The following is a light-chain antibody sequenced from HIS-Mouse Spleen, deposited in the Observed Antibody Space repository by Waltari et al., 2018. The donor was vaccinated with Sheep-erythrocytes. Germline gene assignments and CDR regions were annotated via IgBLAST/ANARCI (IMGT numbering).Light chain of an antibody. CDR2: EAS. CDR3: YSTDSSGNHWV. V-gene: IGLV3-10*01. CDR1: ALPKKY. J-gene: IGLJ3*02. Sequence: SYELTQPPSVSVSPGQTARITCSGDALPKKYAYWYQQKSGQAPVLVIYEASKRPSGIPGRVSGSTSGTMATLTISGAQVEDEADYYCYSTDSSGNHWVFGGGTKLTVL.